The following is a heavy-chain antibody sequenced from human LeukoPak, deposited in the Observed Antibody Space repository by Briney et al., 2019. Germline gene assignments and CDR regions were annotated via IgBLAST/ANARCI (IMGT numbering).Heavy chain of an antibody. CDR2: ISTSSSYI. D-gene: IGHD4-23*01. CDR3: ARDWGYGGNLAWFDP. V-gene: IGHV3-21*01. Sequence: PGGSLRLSCAASGFTFSNYNMNWVRQAPGKGLEWVSSISTSSSYIYYADSVKGRFTISRDNAKNSLYLQMNSLRAEDTAVYYCARDWGYGGNLAWFDPWGQGTLVTVSS. J-gene: IGHJ5*02. CDR1: GFTFSNYN.